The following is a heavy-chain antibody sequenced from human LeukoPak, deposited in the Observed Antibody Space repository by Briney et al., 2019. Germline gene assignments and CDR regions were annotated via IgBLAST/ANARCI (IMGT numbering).Heavy chain of an antibody. D-gene: IGHD2-15*01. CDR2: IYSGGST. CDR1: GFTFSSYA. V-gene: IGHV3-53*01. Sequence: GGSLRLSCAASGFTFSSYAMHWVRQAPGKGLEWVSVIYSGGSTYYADSVKGRFTISRDNSKNTLYLQMNSLRAEDTAVYYCARVGGGSLNYYYYGMDVWGQGTTVTVSS. J-gene: IGHJ6*02. CDR3: ARVGGGSLNYYYYGMDV.